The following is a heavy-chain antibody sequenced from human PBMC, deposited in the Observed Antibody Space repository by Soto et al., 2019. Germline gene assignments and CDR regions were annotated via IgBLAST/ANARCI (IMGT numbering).Heavy chain of an antibody. CDR2: IFYSGST. J-gene: IGHJ4*02. V-gene: IGHV4-31*02. CDR1: GGCY. Sequence: GGCYRIWKRQHPGKGLEWIGYIFYSGSTYYNPSLKSRVAISVDTSKNQFSLKLSSVTAADTAVYYCARAPGDYFDYWGQGTLVTVSS. CDR3: ARAPGDYFDY.